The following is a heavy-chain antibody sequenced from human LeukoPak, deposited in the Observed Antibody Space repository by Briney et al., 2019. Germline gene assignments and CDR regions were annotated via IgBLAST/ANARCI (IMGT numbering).Heavy chain of an antibody. CDR2: IIPILGIA. CDR1: GGTFSSYA. J-gene: IGHJ4*02. V-gene: IGHV1-69*04. D-gene: IGHD6-19*01. Sequence: ASVKVSCKASGGTFSSYAISWVRQAPGQGLEWMGRIIPILGIANYAQKFQGRVTITTDESTSTAYMELSSLRSEDTAVYYCARSSYSSGWYYFDYWGQGTLVTVSS. CDR3: ARSSYSSGWYYFDY.